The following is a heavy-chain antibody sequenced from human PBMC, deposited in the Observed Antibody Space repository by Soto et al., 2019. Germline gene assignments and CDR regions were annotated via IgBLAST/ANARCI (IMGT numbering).Heavy chain of an antibody. CDR1: GFTFDDYA. Sequence: EVQLVESGGGLVQPGRSLRLSCAASGFTFDDYAMHWVRQAPGKGLEWVSGISWNSGSIGYADSVKGRFTISRDNAKNALYLQMNSLGAEDTALYYCARGSVDIVATISDWFDPWGQGTLVTVSS. V-gene: IGHV3-9*01. CDR3: ARGSVDIVATISDWFDP. CDR2: ISWNSGSI. D-gene: IGHD5-12*01. J-gene: IGHJ5*02.